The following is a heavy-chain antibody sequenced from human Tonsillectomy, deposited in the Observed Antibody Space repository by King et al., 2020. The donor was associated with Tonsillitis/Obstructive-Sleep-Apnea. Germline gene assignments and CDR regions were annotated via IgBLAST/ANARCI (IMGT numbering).Heavy chain of an antibody. J-gene: IGHJ6*03. D-gene: IGHD2-2*01. CDR1: GGPFSTFA. CDR3: ARGGGSGSSSSDHYHFYYADV. CDR2: IIPIYETA. V-gene: IGHV1-69*01. Sequence: QLVQSGAEVKKPGSSLKVSCEASGGPFSTFAINWVRQAPGQGLEWMGGIIPIYETANYAQKFQGRVTITADESTHTAYLELSSLKSEDTAVYYCARGGGSGSSSSDHYHFYYADVWGKGTTVTVSS.